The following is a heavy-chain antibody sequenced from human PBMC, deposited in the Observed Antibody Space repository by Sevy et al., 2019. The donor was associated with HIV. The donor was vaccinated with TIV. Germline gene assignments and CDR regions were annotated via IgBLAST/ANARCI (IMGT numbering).Heavy chain of an antibody. D-gene: IGHD1-26*01. CDR1: GGSVSSGSYY. Sequence: SETLSLTCTVSGGSVSSGSYYWTWIRQPPGKGLECIGYMNYTGSTNCNPSLMSRVTISVDTSKNQFSLKLSSVTAADTALYYCAKMGGLTDYGMDVWGQGTTVTVSS. V-gene: IGHV4-61*01. CDR3: AKMGGLTDYGMDV. J-gene: IGHJ6*02. CDR2: MNYTGST.